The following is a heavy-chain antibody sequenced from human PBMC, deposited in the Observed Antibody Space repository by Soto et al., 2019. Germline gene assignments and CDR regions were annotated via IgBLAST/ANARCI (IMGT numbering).Heavy chain of an antibody. CDR3: AKDSLSSSTWHLYHFDH. D-gene: IGHD2-2*01. CDR1: GFTFSSNA. Sequence: EVQLLESGGGLVQPGGSLRLSCAASGFTFSSNAMSWVPQPPGQGLHWVSTIAGNDAGADFAESVRGRFTISRDNTKNTLYLQMDSLRGEDTAIYYCAKDSLSSSTWHLYHFDHWGQGTLVTVSS. V-gene: IGHV3-23*01. J-gene: IGHJ4*02. CDR2: IAGNDAGA.